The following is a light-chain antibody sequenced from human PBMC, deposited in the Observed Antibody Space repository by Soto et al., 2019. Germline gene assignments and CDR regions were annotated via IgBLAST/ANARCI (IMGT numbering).Light chain of an antibody. CDR2: GVS. CDR1: SSDVGGYNY. J-gene: IGLJ2*01. Sequence: QSVLTQPASVSGSPGQSITISCTGTSSDVGGYNYVSWYQQHPGKAPKLIIYGVSNRPSGVPNRFSGSKSGNTASLTISGLQAEDEADYYCSSYRGSSTVVFGGGTKVTVL. V-gene: IGLV2-14*01. CDR3: SSYRGSSTVV.